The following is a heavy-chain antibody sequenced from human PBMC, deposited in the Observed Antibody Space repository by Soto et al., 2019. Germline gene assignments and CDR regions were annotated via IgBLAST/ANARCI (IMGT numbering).Heavy chain of an antibody. CDR1: GGSFSGYY. CDR3: ARIPRWFGEGVHYYYMDV. Sequence: SETLSLTCAVYGGSFSGYYWGWIRQPPGKGLEWIGEINHSGSTNYNPSLKSRVTISVDTSKNQFSLKLSSVTAADTAVYYCARIPRWFGEGVHYYYMDVWGKGTTVTVSS. D-gene: IGHD3-10*01. V-gene: IGHV4-34*01. J-gene: IGHJ6*03. CDR2: INHSGST.